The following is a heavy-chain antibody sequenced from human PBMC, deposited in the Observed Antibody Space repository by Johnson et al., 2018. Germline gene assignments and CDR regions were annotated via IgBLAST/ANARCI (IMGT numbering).Heavy chain of an antibody. CDR2: IRNKGSGGTT. CDR3: AKDFMTTAAECCQH. J-gene: IGHJ1*01. V-gene: IGHV3-49*03. Sequence: EVQLLESGGGLVQPGRSLRLSFTASGFTFGDYGMSWFRQAPGKGLELVGFIRNKGSGGTTKYAASVKGRFTISRDDSKSIAYLQMNSLKTEDTAVYYCAKDFMTTAAECCQHWGEGTLVTVSS. D-gene: IGHD1-14*01. CDR1: GFTFGDYG.